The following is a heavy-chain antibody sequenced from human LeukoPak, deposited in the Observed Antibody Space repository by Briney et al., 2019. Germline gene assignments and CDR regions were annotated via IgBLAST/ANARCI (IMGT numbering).Heavy chain of an antibody. V-gene: IGHV1-8*01. Sequence: ASVKVSCKASGYTFTSYDINWVRQATGQGLEWMGWMNPNSGNTGYAQKFQGRVTMTRNTSISTAYMELSSLRSDDTAVYYCAREPPVDGYNQTADCWDYWGQGTLVTVSS. CDR3: AREPPVDGYNQTADCWDY. CDR2: MNPNSGNT. D-gene: IGHD5-24*01. CDR1: GYTFTSYD. J-gene: IGHJ4*02.